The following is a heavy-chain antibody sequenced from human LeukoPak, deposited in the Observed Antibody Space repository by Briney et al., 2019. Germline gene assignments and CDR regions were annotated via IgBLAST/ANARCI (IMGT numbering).Heavy chain of an antibody. CDR2: IIPIFGTA. Sequence: SGTVSFTASGGTFSSYAISWVRQAPGQGLEWMGGIIPIFGTANYAQKFQGRVTITADESTSTAYMELSSLRSEDTAVYYCASGGDDFWSGYSDYWGQGTLVTVSS. V-gene: IGHV1-69*13. CDR3: ASGGDDFWSGYSDY. J-gene: IGHJ4*02. D-gene: IGHD3-3*01. CDR1: GGTFSSYA.